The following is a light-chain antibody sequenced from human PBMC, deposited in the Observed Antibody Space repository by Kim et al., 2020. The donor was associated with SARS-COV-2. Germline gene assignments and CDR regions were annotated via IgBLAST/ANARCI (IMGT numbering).Light chain of an antibody. Sequence: LSPGERATLSCRASQSVSRNYLAWYQQNLGQTPRLLIYGASTRAPGIPDRFSGSGSGADFTLTISSLGPEDFAVYYCQHYGGSRYTFGQGTKLEI. CDR3: QHYGGSRYT. CDR1: QSVSRNY. J-gene: IGKJ2*01. V-gene: IGKV3-20*01. CDR2: GAS.